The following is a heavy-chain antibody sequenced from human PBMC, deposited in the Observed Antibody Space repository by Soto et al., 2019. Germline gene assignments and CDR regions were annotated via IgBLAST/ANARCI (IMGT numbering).Heavy chain of an antibody. CDR1: GFTFSSYA. D-gene: IGHD5-18*01. Sequence: QVPLVESGGGVVQPGRSLRLSCAASGFTFSSYAMHWVRQAPGKGLEWVAVISYDGSNKYYADSVKGRFTISRDNSKYTLYLQVDSLRAEDTAVYYCARAPGYSYGWGVLDYWGQGTLVTVSS. V-gene: IGHV3-30-3*01. CDR2: ISYDGSNK. CDR3: ARAPGYSYGWGVLDY. J-gene: IGHJ4*02.